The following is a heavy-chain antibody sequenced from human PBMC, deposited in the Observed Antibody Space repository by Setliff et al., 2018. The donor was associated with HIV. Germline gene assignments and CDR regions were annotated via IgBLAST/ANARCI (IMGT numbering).Heavy chain of an antibody. CDR2: ISSGGGTI. Sequence: HPGGSLRLSCAASGFTFRSYEMNWVRQAPGKGLEWVSYISSGGGTIYYADSVKGRFTISRDNAKNSLYLQMNSLRAEDTAVYCCARVSRQWLVPDYWGQGTLVTVSS. CDR3: ARVSRQWLVPDY. V-gene: IGHV3-48*03. D-gene: IGHD6-19*01. J-gene: IGHJ4*02. CDR1: GFTFRSYE.